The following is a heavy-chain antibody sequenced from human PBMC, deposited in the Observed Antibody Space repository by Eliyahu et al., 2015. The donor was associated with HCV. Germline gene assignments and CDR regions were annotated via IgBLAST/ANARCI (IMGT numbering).Heavy chain of an antibody. CDR3: ARDISAAAGNYYYYYGMDV. J-gene: IGHJ6*02. CDR1: GYTFTSYG. V-gene: IGHV1-18*01. D-gene: IGHD6-13*01. Sequence: QVQLVQSGAEVKKPGASVKVSCKASGYTFTSYGXSWVRQAPGQGLEWMGWISAYNGNTNYAQKLQGRVTMTTDTSTSTAYMELRSLRSDDTAVYYCARDISAAAGNYYYYYGMDVWGQGTTVTVSS. CDR2: ISAYNGNT.